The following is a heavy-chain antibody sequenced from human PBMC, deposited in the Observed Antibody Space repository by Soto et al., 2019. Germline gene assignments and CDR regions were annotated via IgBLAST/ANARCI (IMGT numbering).Heavy chain of an antibody. J-gene: IGHJ4*02. CDR3: ARGSIPSIAAAGTELDY. Sequence: EVQLVESGGGLVQPGGSLRLSCAASGFTFSSYSMNWVRQAPGKGLEWVSYISSSSSTIYYADSVKGRFTISRDNAKNSLYLQMNSLRDEDTAVYYCARGSIPSIAAAGTELDYWGQGTLVTVSS. CDR1: GFTFSSYS. D-gene: IGHD6-13*01. CDR2: ISSSSSTI. V-gene: IGHV3-48*02.